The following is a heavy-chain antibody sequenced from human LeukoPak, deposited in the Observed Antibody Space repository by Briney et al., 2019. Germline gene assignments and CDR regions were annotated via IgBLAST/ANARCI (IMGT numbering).Heavy chain of an antibody. CDR3: ARDSLLRYGMDV. V-gene: IGHV1-69*04. CDR2: IIPTLGIA. J-gene: IGHJ6*02. D-gene: IGHD4-17*01. Sequence: SVKVSCKASGGTFSSYAISWVRQAPGQGLEWMGRIIPTLGIANYAQKFQGRVTITADKSTSTAYMELSSLRSEETAVYYCARDSLLRYGMDVWGQGTTVTVSS. CDR1: GGTFSSYA.